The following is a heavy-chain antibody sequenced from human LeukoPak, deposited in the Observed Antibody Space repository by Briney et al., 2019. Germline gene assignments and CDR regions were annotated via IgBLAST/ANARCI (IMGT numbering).Heavy chain of an antibody. D-gene: IGHD4-17*01. J-gene: IGHJ4*02. V-gene: IGHV3-30*03. CDR3: ARPTVTTDY. CDR1: GFTFSSYG. Sequence: GGSLRLSCAPSGFTFSSYGMHWVRQAPGKGLEWVAVISYDGSNKYYADSVKGRFTISRDNSKNTLYLQMNSLRAEDTAVYYCARPTVTTDYWGQGTLATVSS. CDR2: ISYDGSNK.